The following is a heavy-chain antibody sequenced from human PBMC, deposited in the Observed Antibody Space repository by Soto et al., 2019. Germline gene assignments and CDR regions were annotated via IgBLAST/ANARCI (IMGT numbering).Heavy chain of an antibody. D-gene: IGHD3-10*01. J-gene: IGHJ4*02. CDR2: IGDIGDAA. CDR3: AKEVATIGSPLFDY. CDR1: GFTFNRFG. V-gene: IGHV3-23*01. Sequence: EVQLLESGGGFVQPGGSLRLSCTASGFTFNRFGMSWVRQAPGKGLEWVSGIGDIGDAAYYTDSVKGRFTISRDNSRNTQYLQMNSLRAEDTAVYYCAKEVATIGSPLFDYWGQGTLAIVSS.